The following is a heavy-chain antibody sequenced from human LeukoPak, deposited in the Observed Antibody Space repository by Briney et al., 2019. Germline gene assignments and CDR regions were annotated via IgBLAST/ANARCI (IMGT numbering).Heavy chain of an antibody. J-gene: IGHJ4*02. CDR1: GGPISSYY. CDR2: ISYSGST. V-gene: IGHV4-59*08. CDR3: AKMGNPATVTADY. D-gene: IGHD4-17*01. Sequence: PSETLSLTCTVSGGPISSYYWSWIRQPPGKGLEWIGYISYSGSTIYNPSLKSRVTISVDTSENQFSLKLNSVTAADTAVYYCAKMGNPATVTADYWGQGTLVTVSS.